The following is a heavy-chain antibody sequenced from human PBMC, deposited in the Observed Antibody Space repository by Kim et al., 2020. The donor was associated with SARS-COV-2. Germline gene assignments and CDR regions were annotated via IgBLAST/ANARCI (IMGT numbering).Heavy chain of an antibody. CDR1: GYSFTAYA. D-gene: IGHD3-9*01. CDR3: ATADTCYDLSTGYGTSSMDV. CDR2: MNTNTGNP. J-gene: IGHJ6*02. Sequence: ASVKVSCKASGYSFTAYAMNWVRQAPGQGLEWMGWMNTNTGNPTYAQGFTGRFVFSLDTSVSTAYLQISSLKAEDTAVYYCATADTCYDLSTGYGTSSMDVWGQGTTVTVSS. V-gene: IGHV7-4-1*02.